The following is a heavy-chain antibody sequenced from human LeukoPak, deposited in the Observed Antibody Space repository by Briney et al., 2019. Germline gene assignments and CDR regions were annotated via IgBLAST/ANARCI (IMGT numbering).Heavy chain of an antibody. CDR2: IFPGDSDT. D-gene: IGHD3-16*01. V-gene: IGHV5-51*01. Sequence: GESLKISCKGSGYTFTTHWIAWVRQMPGKGLEWMGIIFPGDSDTTYSPSFQGQVTISADKSINTAYLQRGSLKASDTAIYYCARGGSHFEYWGQGTLVTVSS. J-gene: IGHJ4*02. CDR1: GYTFTTHW. CDR3: ARGGSHFEY.